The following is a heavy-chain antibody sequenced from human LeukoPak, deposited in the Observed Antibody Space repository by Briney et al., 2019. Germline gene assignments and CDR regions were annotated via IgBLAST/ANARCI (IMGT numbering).Heavy chain of an antibody. CDR1: GGSISSSSFY. Sequence: SETLSLTCTVSGGSISSSSFYWGWIRQPPGKGLEWIGSISYSGSTYYNPSLKSRVTISVDTSKNQFSLKLSSVTAADTAMYYCARGQRGLPYWGQGTLVTVSS. CDR3: ARGQRGLPY. J-gene: IGHJ4*02. D-gene: IGHD3/OR15-3a*01. CDR2: ISYSGST. V-gene: IGHV4-39*07.